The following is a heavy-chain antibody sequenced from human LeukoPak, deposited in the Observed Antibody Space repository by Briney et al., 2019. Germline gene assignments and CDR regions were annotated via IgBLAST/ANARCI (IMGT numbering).Heavy chain of an antibody. CDR1: GFTFTSYW. D-gene: IGHD6-13*01. Sequence: GGSLRLSCAAPGFTFTSYWMTWVRRAPGKGLEWVASIKPDGSVTYYVGSVKGRFTISRDNARNSLYLQMNSLRAEDTAVYYCASTGQLNYWGQGTLVTVSS. J-gene: IGHJ4*02. CDR2: IKPDGSVT. V-gene: IGHV3-7*01. CDR3: ASTGQLNY.